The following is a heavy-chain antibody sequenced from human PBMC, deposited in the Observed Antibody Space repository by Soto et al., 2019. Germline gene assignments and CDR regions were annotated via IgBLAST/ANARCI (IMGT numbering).Heavy chain of an antibody. CDR3: AREGLGAARLPGYGDYRGEYYGMDV. V-gene: IGHV1-69*13. D-gene: IGHD4-17*01. CDR1: GFTFSSYA. CDR2: IIPIFGTA. J-gene: IGHJ6*02. Sequence: SVKVSCKASGFTFSSYAISWVRQAPGQGLEWMGVIIPIFGTANYAQKFQGRVTITADESTSTAYMELSSLRSEDTAVYYCAREGLGAARLPGYGDYRGEYYGMDVRGQGTTVTVSS.